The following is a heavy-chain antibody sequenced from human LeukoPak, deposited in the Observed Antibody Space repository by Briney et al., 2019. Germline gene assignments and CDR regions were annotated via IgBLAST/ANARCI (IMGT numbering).Heavy chain of an antibody. J-gene: IGHJ4*02. CDR3: AKHFWSGYYPYFDY. Sequence: GGSLRLSCAASGFTFSRYAMNWVRQAPGKGLEWVSTISGSGGSTNYADSVKGRFTISRDNSKNTLYLQMNSLRAEDTAVYYCAKHFWSGYYPYFDYWGQGTQVTVSP. CDR2: ISGSGGST. CDR1: GFTFSRYA. D-gene: IGHD3-3*02. V-gene: IGHV3-23*01.